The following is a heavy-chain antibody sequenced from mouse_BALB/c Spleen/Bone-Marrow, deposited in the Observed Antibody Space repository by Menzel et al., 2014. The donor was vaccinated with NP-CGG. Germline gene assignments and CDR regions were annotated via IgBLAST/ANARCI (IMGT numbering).Heavy chain of an antibody. CDR1: GFTFSSYA. CDR3: ARARFYYGKLVDY. Sequence: DVMLVESGGGSVKPGGSLKLSCAASGFTFSSYAMSWVRQTPEKRLEWVASISSGGSTYYPDSVKGRFTISRDNARNILYLQMSSLRSEDTAMYYCARARFYYGKLVDYWGQGTSVTVSS. D-gene: IGHD1-1*01. J-gene: IGHJ4*01. V-gene: IGHV5-6-5*01. CDR2: ISSGGST.